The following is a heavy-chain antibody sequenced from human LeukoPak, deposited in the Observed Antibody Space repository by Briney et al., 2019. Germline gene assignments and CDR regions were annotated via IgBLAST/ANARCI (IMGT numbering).Heavy chain of an antibody. Sequence: GASVKVSCKASGYTFTGYYMHWVRQAPGQGLEWMGIIDPSGGSTSYAQKFQGRVTMTRDTSTSTVYMELSSLRSEDTAVYYCASDLRPDWRSWWFDPWGQGTLVTVSS. J-gene: IGHJ5*02. CDR1: GYTFTGYY. V-gene: IGHV1-46*01. D-gene: IGHD3-9*01. CDR3: ASDLRPDWRSWWFDP. CDR2: IDPSGGST.